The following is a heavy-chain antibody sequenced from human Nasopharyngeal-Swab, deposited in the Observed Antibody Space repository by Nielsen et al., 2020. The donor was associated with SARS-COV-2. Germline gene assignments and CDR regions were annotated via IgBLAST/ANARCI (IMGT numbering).Heavy chain of an antibody. J-gene: IGHJ4*02. CDR2: ISAYNGNT. CDR1: GYTFTSYG. D-gene: IGHD3-10*01. CDR3: ARVGAYYGSGIESDY. V-gene: IGHV1-18*01. Sequence: ASVKVSCKASGYTFTSYGISWVRQAPGQGLEWMGWISAYNGNTNYAQKLQGRVTMTTDTSTSTAYVELRSLRSDDTAVYYCARVGAYYGSGIESDYWGQGTLVTVSS.